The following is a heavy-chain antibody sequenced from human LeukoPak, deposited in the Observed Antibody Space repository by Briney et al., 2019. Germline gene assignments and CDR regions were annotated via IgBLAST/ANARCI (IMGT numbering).Heavy chain of an antibody. J-gene: IGHJ6*03. D-gene: IGHD2-15*01. V-gene: IGHV4-61*02. CDR1: GGSISSGSYY. CDR2: IYTSGST. Sequence: SETLSLTSTVSGGSISSGSYYWSWIRQPAGKGLEWIGRIYTSGSTNYNPSLKSRVTISVDTSKSQFPLKLSSVTAADTAVYYCARDQVDYYYYYMDVWGKGTTVTVSS. CDR3: ARDQVDYYYYYMDV.